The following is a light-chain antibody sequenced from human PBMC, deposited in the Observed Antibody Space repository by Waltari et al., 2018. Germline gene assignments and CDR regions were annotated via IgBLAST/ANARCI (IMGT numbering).Light chain of an antibody. CDR1: QSVLYSSNNKNY. CDR2: WAS. J-gene: IGKJ1*01. V-gene: IGKV4-1*01. CDR3: QQYYSTPPT. Sequence: DIVMTQSPDSLAVSLGERATINCKSSQSVLYSSNNKNYLAWYQQKPGQPPKLLIYWASTRESWVPDRFSGSGSGTDFTLTISSLQTEDEAVYYCQQYYSTPPTFGQGTKVEIK.